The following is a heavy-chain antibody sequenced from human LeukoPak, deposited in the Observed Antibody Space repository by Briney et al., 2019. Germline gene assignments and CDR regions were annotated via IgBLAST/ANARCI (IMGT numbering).Heavy chain of an antibody. CDR3: AKALDIVVVPAAIKGGFGY. J-gene: IGHJ4*02. V-gene: IGHV3-21*04. CDR1: GFTFSSYS. D-gene: IGHD2-2*02. Sequence: KAGGSLRLSCAASGFTFSSYSMNWVRQAPGKGLEWVSSISSSDTYIYHADSVKGRFTISRDNAKNSLYLQMNSLRAEDTAVYYCAKALDIVVVPAAIKGGFGYWGQGTLVTVSS. CDR2: ISSSDTYI.